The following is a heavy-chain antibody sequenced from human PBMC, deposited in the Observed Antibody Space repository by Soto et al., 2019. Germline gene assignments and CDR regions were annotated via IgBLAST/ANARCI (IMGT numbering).Heavy chain of an antibody. CDR3: AREGGSGWYEYYYGMDV. CDR1: GFTFSSYG. Sequence: QVQLVESGGGVVQPGRSLRLSCAASGFTFSSYGMHWVRQAPGKGLEWVAVIWYDGSNKYYADSVKGRFTISRDNSKNTLYLQMNSLRAEDTAVYYCAREGGSGWYEYYYGMDVWGQGTTVTVSS. CDR2: IWYDGSNK. J-gene: IGHJ6*02. V-gene: IGHV3-33*01. D-gene: IGHD6-19*01.